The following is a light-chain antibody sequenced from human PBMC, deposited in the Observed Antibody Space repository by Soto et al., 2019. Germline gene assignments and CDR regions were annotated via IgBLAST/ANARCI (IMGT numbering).Light chain of an antibody. Sequence: EIVMTQSPATLSLSPGERAALSCRASQSINSELAWYQQNPGQPPSLLIHGASTRATGVPARFTGSESGAEFTLTISGLQFEDFAVYYCQQGHNWPLTFGQGTRLEI. CDR3: QQGHNWPLT. CDR1: QSINSE. CDR2: GAS. V-gene: IGKV3-15*01. J-gene: IGKJ2*01.